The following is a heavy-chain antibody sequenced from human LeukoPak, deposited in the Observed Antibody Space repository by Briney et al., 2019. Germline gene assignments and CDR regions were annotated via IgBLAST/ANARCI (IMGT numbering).Heavy chain of an antibody. D-gene: IGHD6-6*01. J-gene: IGHJ4*02. CDR1: GFTVSSNY. Sequence: GGSLRLSCAASGFTVSSNYMSWVRQAPGKGLEWVSVIYSGGSTYYADSVKGRFTISRDNSKNTLYLQMNSLRAEDTAVYYCAKLSASSSSDPNDYWGQGTLVTVSS. CDR3: AKLSASSSSDPNDY. V-gene: IGHV3-53*01. CDR2: IYSGGST.